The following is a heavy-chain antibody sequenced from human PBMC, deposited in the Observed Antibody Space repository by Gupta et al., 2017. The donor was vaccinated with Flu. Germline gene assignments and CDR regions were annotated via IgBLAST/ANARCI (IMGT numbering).Heavy chain of an antibody. CDR2: ISPTGGTI. V-gene: IGHV3-48*03. J-gene: IGHJ3*01. D-gene: IGHD6-19*01. CDR3: ARHYNSGWYVGFDV. Sequence: RQVPGKGLEWVSYISPTGGTIYYADSVKGRFTISRDNAKNSVYLQMNSLRAEDTAIYYCARHYNSGWYVGFDVWGQGTMVTVSS.